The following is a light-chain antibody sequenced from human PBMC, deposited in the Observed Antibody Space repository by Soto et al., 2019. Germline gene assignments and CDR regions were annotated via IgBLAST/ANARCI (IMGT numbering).Light chain of an antibody. Sequence: DIQMTQSPSTLSGSVGDRVTISCRASQTISSWLAWYQQKPGKAPKLLIYKASTLKSGVPSRFSGSGSGTEFTLTISRLEPEDFAVYYCQQYGSSLTFGQGTRLEIK. CDR3: QQYGSSLT. J-gene: IGKJ5*01. V-gene: IGKV1-5*03. CDR2: KAS. CDR1: QTISSW.